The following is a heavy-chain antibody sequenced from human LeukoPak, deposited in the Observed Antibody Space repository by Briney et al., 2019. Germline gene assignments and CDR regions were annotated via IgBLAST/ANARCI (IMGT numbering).Heavy chain of an antibody. J-gene: IGHJ3*02. D-gene: IGHD3-22*01. CDR1: GYTFTSYA. V-gene: IGHV7-4-1*02. CDR2: INTNTGNP. CDR3: ASLPDSSGYYGRVDI. Sequence: ASVKVSCKASGYTFTSYAMNWVRQAPGQGLEWMGWINTNTGNPTYAQGFTGRFVFSLDTSVSTAYLQISSLKAEDTAVYYCASLPDSSGYYGRVDIWGQGTMVTVSS.